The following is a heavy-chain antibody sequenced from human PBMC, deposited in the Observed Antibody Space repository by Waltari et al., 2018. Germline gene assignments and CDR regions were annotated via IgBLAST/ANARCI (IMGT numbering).Heavy chain of an antibody. CDR2: IIPIFGTA. CDR1: GGTFSSYA. CDR3: ASSSTTVTTGGSDY. J-gene: IGHJ4*02. D-gene: IGHD4-17*01. V-gene: IGHV1-69*01. Sequence: QVQLGPSGAEVKKPGSSVKVSCKASGGTFSSYATSWVPQAPGQGLEWMGGIIPIFGTANYAQKFQGRVTITADESTSTAYMELSSLRSEDTAVYYCASSSTTVTTGGSDYWGQGTLVTVSS.